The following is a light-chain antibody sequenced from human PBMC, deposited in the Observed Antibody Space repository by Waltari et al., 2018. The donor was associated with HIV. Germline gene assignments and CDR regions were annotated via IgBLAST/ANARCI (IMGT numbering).Light chain of an antibody. V-gene: IGLV2-14*03. CDR2: DVI. J-gene: IGLJ1*01. Sequence: QSALTQPASVSGSPGQSITISCTGTRRDIGDYDFVAWYQQHPGKAPKLMIYDVIQRPSGVSFRFSGSKSGNTASLTISGLQAEDEADYYCSSYSRSSTFVFGPGTKVTVL. CDR1: RRDIGDYDF. CDR3: SSYSRSSTFV.